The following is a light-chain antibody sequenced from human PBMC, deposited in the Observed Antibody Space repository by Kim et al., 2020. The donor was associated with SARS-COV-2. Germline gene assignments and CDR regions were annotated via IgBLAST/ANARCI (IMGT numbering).Light chain of an antibody. J-gene: IGKJ4*01. V-gene: IGKV3-20*01. CDR3: QQYGSSPPLT. CDR1: QSVSSSY. Sequence: EIVLTQSPGTLSLSPGERATLPCRASQSVSSSYLAWYQPKPGQAPRLLSYGASSRATGIPDRFSGSGSGTDFTLTISRLEPEDFAVYYCQQYGSSPPLTFGGGTKVDIK. CDR2: GAS.